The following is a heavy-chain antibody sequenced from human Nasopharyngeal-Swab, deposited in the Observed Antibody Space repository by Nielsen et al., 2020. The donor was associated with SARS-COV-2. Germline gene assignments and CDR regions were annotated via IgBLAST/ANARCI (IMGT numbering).Heavy chain of an antibody. D-gene: IGHD6-6*01. V-gene: IGHV3-21*05. Sequence: GGSLRLSCAASGFTFSTYSMNWVRQAPGKGLEWLSYISESSSFIYYADSVRGRFTISRDNAKHSLFLQMNSLRAEDTAVYYCARDTGMTARWSGRDVWGQGTTVTVSS. CDR3: ARDTGMTARWSGRDV. J-gene: IGHJ6*02. CDR2: ISESSSFI. CDR1: GFTFSTYS.